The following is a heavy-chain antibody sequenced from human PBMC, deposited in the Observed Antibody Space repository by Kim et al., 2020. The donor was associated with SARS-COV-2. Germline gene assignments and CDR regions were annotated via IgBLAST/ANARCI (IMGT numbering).Heavy chain of an antibody. D-gene: IGHD3-3*02. CDR3: ARGGNLAFDY. J-gene: IGHJ4*02. CDR2: GRT. V-gene: IGHV4-59*09. Sequence: GRTPYNPSLNSRVPISEDTSKNQLSLRLTSLTAADTAVYYCARGGNLAFDYWGQGILVTVSS.